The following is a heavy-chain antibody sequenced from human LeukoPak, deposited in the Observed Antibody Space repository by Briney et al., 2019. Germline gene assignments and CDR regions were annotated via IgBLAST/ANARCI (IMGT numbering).Heavy chain of an antibody. Sequence: ASVKVSCKASGYTFTDYYMHWVRQAPGQGLEWRGWSNTNTGNTTYAQGFTGRLFFSLDTSVSTAYLQISSLKAEDTAVYYCAKGYSYGPYKENWFDPWGQGTLVTVS. CDR2: SNTNTGNT. CDR1: GYTFTDYY. J-gene: IGHJ5*02. D-gene: IGHD5-18*01. CDR3: AKGYSYGPYKENWFDP. V-gene: IGHV7-4-1*02.